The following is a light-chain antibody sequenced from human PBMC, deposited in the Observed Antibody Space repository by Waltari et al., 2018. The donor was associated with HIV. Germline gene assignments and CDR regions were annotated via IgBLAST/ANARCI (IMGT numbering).Light chain of an antibody. Sequence: QSVLTQPPSASGTPGHSATISCSGSSSNIGSTFVYWYQQLPGAAPKLLIYRNNQRPAGVPDRFSGSKSGTSASLAISGLRSEDEADYYCAAWDDSLREVFGGGTKLTVL. CDR1: SSNIGSTF. V-gene: IGLV1-47*01. J-gene: IGLJ3*02. CDR2: RNN. CDR3: AAWDDSLREV.